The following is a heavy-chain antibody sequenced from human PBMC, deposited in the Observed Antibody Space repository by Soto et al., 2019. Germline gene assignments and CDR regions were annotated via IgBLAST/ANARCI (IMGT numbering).Heavy chain of an antibody. CDR3: ARFMSDPWVVAANTMDV. CDR2: ISYDGSNK. J-gene: IGHJ6*02. D-gene: IGHD2-15*01. V-gene: IGHV3-30*03. CDR1: GFTFSSYG. Sequence: GGSLSLSCAASGFTFSSYGMHWVRQAPAKGLEWVAVISYDGSNKYYADSVRGRFTISRDNSKNTLYLQMNSLRAEDTAVYYCARFMSDPWVVAANTMDVWGQGTTVTVSS.